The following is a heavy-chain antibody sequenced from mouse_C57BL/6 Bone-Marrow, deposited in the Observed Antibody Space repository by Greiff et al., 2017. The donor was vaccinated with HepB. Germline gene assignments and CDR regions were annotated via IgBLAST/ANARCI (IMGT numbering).Heavy chain of an antibody. CDR1: GYTFTSYW. V-gene: IGHV1-69*01. CDR3: ARTTTEVGYDY. J-gene: IGHJ2*01. Sequence: QVQLQQPGAELVMPGASVKLSCKASGYTFTSYWMHWVKQRPGQGLEWIGEIDPSDSYTNYNQKFEGKSTLTVDKSSSTDYMQLSSLTSEDSAVYYCARTTTEVGYDYWGQGTTLTVSS. D-gene: IGHD1-1*01. CDR2: IDPSDSYT.